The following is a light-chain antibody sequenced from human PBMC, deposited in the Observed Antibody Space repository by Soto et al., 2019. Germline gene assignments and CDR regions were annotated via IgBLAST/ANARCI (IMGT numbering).Light chain of an antibody. V-gene: IGKV3-15*01. J-gene: IGKJ4*01. Sequence: EIVMTQSPATLSVSPGERATLSCRASQSVYSTLAWYQQKPGQAPSLLIYHASTRPTGIPARFSGSGSGTEFTLTISSLQSEDFAVYYCQQYNKWPLTFGGGTKLEIK. CDR2: HAS. CDR3: QQYNKWPLT. CDR1: QSVYST.